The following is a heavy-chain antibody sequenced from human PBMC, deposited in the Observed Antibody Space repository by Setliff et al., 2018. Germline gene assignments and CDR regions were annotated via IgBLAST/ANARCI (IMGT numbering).Heavy chain of an antibody. D-gene: IGHD3-3*01. CDR2: IYYSGST. J-gene: IGHJ4*02. CDR1: GGSISSSSYY. Sequence: PSETLSLTCTVSGGSISSSSYYWGWIRQPPGKGLEWIGSIYYSGSTYYNPSLKSRVTISVDTSKNQFSLKLSSVTAADTAVYYCARRETYYNFWSGYFDYWARERWSPSPQ. CDR3: ARRETYYNFWSGYFDY. V-gene: IGHV4-39*07.